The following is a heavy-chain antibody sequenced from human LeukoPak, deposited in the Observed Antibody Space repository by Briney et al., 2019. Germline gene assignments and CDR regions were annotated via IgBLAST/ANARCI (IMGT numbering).Heavy chain of an antibody. CDR2: IYSSGSS. CDR3: ARGLYSGSYGGDY. Sequence: SETLSLTCTDSGGSISNYYWSWIRQPAGKGLEWIGRIYSSGSSTYNPSLERRVTMSVDTSKNQCSLKLTSVTAADTAVYFCARGLYSGSYGGDYWGQGTLVTVSS. CDR1: GGSISNYY. D-gene: IGHD1-26*01. V-gene: IGHV4-4*07. J-gene: IGHJ4*02.